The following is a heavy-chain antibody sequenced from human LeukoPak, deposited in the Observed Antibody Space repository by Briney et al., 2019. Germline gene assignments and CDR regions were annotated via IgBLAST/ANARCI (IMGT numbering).Heavy chain of an antibody. J-gene: IGHJ6*03. CDR3: ARYVGSAGRYPYYYYYYMDV. Sequence: PSETLSLTCAVYGGSFSGYYWSWIRQPPGKGLEWIGEINHSGSTNYNPSLKSRVTISVDTSKNQFSLKLSSVTAADTAVYYCARYVGSAGRYPYYYYYYMDVWGKGTTVTVSS. D-gene: IGHD6-19*01. CDR1: GGSFSGYY. CDR2: INHSGST. V-gene: IGHV4-34*01.